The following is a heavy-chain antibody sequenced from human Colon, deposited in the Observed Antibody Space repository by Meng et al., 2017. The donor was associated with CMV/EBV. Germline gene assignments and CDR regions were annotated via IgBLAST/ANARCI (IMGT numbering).Heavy chain of an antibody. Sequence: ASVKVSCKTSGYPFVGYEINWVRQAAGQGLEWMGWMNPDTMTTGYAQKFRGRVSMTVSASAATAYMDLSSLSSDDTAIYYCARLPYSASRGDYWGQGTLVTVSS. CDR2: MNPDTMTT. J-gene: IGHJ4*02. CDR1: GYPFVGYE. V-gene: IGHV1-8*01. CDR3: ARLPYSASRGDY. D-gene: IGHD1-26*01.